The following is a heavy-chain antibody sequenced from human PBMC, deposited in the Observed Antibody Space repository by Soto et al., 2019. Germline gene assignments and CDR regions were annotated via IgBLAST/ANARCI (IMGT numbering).Heavy chain of an antibody. Sequence: GGCLRLSCTASEFTFADYAMLWVRQAPGKGLERVSFIRSKAHGGTTEYAQSVKGRFTISKDDSKSIAFLPMNSPQTEDTAMYSCTRGHKGGSYFEYWGQGT. V-gene: IGHV3-49*04. CDR2: IRSKAHGGTT. CDR1: EFTFADYA. D-gene: IGHD3-16*01. CDR3: TRGHKGGSYFEY. J-gene: IGHJ4*02.